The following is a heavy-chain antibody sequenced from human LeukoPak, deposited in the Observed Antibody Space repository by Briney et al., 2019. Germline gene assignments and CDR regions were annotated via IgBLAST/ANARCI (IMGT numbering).Heavy chain of an antibody. CDR2: IYYSGST. Sequence: SETLSLTCTVSGGSISSSSYYWGWIRQPPGKGLEWIGSIYYSGSTYYNPSLKSRVTISVDTSKNQFPLKLSSVTAADTAVYYCARDYANVLRFLEWQNDAFDIWGQGTMVTVSS. D-gene: IGHD3-3*01. CDR3: ARDYANVLRFLEWQNDAFDI. J-gene: IGHJ3*02. V-gene: IGHV4-39*06. CDR1: GGSISSSSYY.